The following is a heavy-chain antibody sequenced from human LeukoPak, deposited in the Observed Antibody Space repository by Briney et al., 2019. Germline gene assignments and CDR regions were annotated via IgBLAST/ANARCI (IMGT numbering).Heavy chain of an antibody. V-gene: IGHV3-64*01. CDR1: GFTFDDYA. Sequence: PGGSLRLSCAASGFTFDDYAMHWVRQAPGKGLEYVSAISSNGGSTYYANSVKGRFTISRDNSKNTLYLQMGSLRAEDMAVYYCARVGYTSYYYYGMDVWGQGTTVTVSS. D-gene: IGHD6-13*01. J-gene: IGHJ6*02. CDR3: ARVGYTSYYYYGMDV. CDR2: ISSNGGST.